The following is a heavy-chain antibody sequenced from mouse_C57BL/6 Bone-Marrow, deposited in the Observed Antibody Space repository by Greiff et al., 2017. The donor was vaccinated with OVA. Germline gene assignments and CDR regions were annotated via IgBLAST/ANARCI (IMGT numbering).Heavy chain of an antibody. Sequence: QVQLKQSGTELVKPGASVKLSCKASGYTFTSYWMHWVKQRPGQGLEWIGNINPSNGGTNYNEKFKSKATLTVDKSSSTAYMQLSSLTSEDSAVYYCARGGFHYAMDYWGQGTSVTVSS. CDR3: ARGGFHYAMDY. V-gene: IGHV1-53*01. CDR1: GYTFTSYW. CDR2: INPSNGGT. J-gene: IGHJ4*01.